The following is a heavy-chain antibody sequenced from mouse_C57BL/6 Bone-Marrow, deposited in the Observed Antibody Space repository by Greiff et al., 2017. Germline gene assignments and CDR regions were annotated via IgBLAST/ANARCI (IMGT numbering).Heavy chain of an antibody. CDR1: GYTFTDYE. V-gene: IGHV1-15*01. Sequence: VQGVESGAELVRPGASVTLSCKASGYTFTDYEMHWVKQTPVHGLEWIGAIDPETGGTAYNQKFKGKAILTADKSSSTAYMELRSLTSEDSAVYYCTNDYDRRAYFDYWGQGTTLTVSS. J-gene: IGHJ2*01. D-gene: IGHD2-4*01. CDR2: IDPETGGT. CDR3: TNDYDRRAYFDY.